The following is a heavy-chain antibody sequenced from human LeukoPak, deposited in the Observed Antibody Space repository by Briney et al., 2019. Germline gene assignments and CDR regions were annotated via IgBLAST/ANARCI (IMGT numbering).Heavy chain of an antibody. J-gene: IGHJ5*02. D-gene: IGHD5-24*01. CDR2: ISGSGDDP. V-gene: IGHV3-23*01. CDR3: AKQFVDI. Sequence: GGSLRLSCAASGFTFSSYAMSWVRQAPGKGLEWVSSISGSGDDPSYADSVKGRFTISRDNSRTTLYLQMNSLRAEDTAVYYCAKQFVDIWGRGTLVTVSS. CDR1: GFTFSSYA.